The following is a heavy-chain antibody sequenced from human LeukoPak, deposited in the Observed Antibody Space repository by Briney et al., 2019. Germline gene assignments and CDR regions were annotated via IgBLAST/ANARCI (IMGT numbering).Heavy chain of an antibody. CDR1: GGSISSYY. CDR3: VRDPGENYPFSWLDS. Sequence: SETLSLTCTVSGGSISSYYWSWIRQPPWKGLEWIGYIYYSGNTNYNPSLKSRVTISVDTSKNQFSLKLTSVTAADTAINYCVRDPGENYPFSWLDSWGQGTLVTVSS. D-gene: IGHD1-7*01. V-gene: IGHV4-59*01. J-gene: IGHJ5*01. CDR2: IYYSGNT.